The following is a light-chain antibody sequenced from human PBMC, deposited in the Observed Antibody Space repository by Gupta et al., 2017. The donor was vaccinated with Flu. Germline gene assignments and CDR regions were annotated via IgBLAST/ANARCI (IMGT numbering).Light chain of an antibody. J-gene: IGKJ3*01. CDR2: AAS. V-gene: IGKV1-39*01. CDR3: LHDDVARGPT. CDR1: QTISTY. Sequence: DIELTETPSSLSASVGDTVTITCRASQTISTYLNWYHQRPGKAPKFLTYAASRWGIGVPSRFHGTASWTGFTLTITGRQPVDLRIYFCLHDDVARGPTFGHGTKVDLK.